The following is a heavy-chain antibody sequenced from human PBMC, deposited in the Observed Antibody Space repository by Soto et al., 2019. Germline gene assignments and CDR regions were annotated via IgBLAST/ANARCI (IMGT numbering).Heavy chain of an antibody. Sequence: SVKVSCKASGGTFSSYAISWVRQAPGQGLEWMGGIIPIFGTANYAQKFQGRVTITADESTSTAYMELSSLRSEDTAVYYCARGLYSSSWYESYGMDVWGQGTTVTVSS. D-gene: IGHD6-13*01. CDR2: IIPIFGTA. CDR1: GGTFSSYA. J-gene: IGHJ6*02. V-gene: IGHV1-69*13. CDR3: ARGLYSSSWYESYGMDV.